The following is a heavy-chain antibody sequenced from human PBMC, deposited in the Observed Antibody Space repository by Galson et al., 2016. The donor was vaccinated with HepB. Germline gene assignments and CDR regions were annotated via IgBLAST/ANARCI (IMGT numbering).Heavy chain of an antibody. CDR3: ARSYSGYDHFDY. V-gene: IGHV1-3*01. Sequence: SVKVSCKASGYSFTRYTIHWVRQAPGQRLEWMGWINAGNGNTKYSQKFQGRVTISRDTSASTAYMELSSPRSEDTTVYYRARSYSGYDHFDYWGQGTLVTVSS. CDR1: GYSFTRYT. J-gene: IGHJ4*02. CDR2: INAGNGNT. D-gene: IGHD5-12*01.